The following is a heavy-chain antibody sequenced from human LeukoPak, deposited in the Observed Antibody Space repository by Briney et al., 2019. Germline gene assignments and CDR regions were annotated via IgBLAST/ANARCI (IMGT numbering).Heavy chain of an antibody. Sequence: GGSLRLSCAASGFTFNSCAMNWVHQAPGKGLEWVSVIGGRGTYTHYADSVKGRFTVSRDNSKNTLYMQMNSLRAEDTAVYYCAADPDHIVGATSADYWGQGTLVTVSS. CDR1: GFTFNSCA. V-gene: IGHV3-23*01. J-gene: IGHJ4*02. CDR2: IGGRGTYT. CDR3: AADPDHIVGATSADY. D-gene: IGHD1-26*01.